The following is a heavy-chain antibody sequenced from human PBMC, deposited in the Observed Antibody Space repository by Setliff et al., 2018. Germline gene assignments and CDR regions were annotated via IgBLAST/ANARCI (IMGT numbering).Heavy chain of an antibody. CDR1: GYTFTSYY. D-gene: IGHD3-16*01. J-gene: IGHJ3*02. CDR3: ARDPAYGAFDI. Sequence: ASVKVSCKASGYTFTSYYMHWVRQAPGQGLEWMGIINPSGGSTSYAQKFQGRVTMTIDTSTSTAYVEVRSLTSDDTAVYYCARDPAYGAFDIWGQGTMVTVSS. V-gene: IGHV1-46*01. CDR2: INPSGGST.